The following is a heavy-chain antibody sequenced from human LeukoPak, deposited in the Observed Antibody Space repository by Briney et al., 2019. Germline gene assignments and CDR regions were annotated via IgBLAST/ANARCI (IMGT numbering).Heavy chain of an antibody. Sequence: SETLSLTCTVSDGSISSYYWSWIRQPPGKGLEWIGYIYYGGSTNYNPSLKSRVTISVDTSKNQFSLKLSSVTAADTAVYYCARIPGIAVAGTPYYYYYMDVWGKGTTVTVSS. CDR3: ARIPGIAVAGTPYYYYYMDV. J-gene: IGHJ6*03. CDR1: DGSISSYY. D-gene: IGHD6-19*01. CDR2: IYYGGST. V-gene: IGHV4-59*08.